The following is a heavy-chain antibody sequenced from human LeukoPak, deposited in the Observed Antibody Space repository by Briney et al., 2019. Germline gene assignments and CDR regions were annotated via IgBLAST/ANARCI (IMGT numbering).Heavy chain of an antibody. CDR3: ASHSSSWYYYYYGMDV. V-gene: IGHV3-7*03. CDR2: IKQDGSGL. D-gene: IGHD6-13*01. CDR1: GFTFNNYW. Sequence: GGSLRLSCAASGFTFNNYWMSWVRQAPGKGLEWVANIKQDGSGLYYVESVKGRFTISRDNAKNSLYLRMTSLRAEDTAVYYCASHSSSWYYYYYGMDVWGQGTTVTVSS. J-gene: IGHJ6*02.